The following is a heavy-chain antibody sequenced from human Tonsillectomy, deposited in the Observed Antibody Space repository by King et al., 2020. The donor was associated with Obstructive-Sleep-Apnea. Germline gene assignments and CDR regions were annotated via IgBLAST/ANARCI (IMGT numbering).Heavy chain of an antibody. Sequence: VTLKESGPALVKPTQTLTLTCTFSGFSFSTSGMCVSWIRQPPGKALEWLARINWDDDKYYSTSLKTRLTISKDTSKNQVVLTMTNMDPVDTATYYCARTSPVVVITGGAFDIWGQGTMVTVSS. CDR1: GFSFSTSGMC. V-gene: IGHV2-70*11. J-gene: IGHJ3*02. D-gene: IGHD3-22*01. CDR2: INWDDDK. CDR3: ARTSPVVVITGGAFDI.